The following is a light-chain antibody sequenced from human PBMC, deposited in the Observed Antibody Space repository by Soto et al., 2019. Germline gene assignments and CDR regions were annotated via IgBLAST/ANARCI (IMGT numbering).Light chain of an antibody. CDR3: SSYTSRSTLV. J-gene: IGLJ2*01. CDR1: SSDVGGYNY. V-gene: IGLV2-14*03. CDR2: DVS. Sequence: QSALTQPASVSGSPGQSITMSCTGTSSDVGGYNYVSWYQHYPGKAPKLMIYDVSNRPSGVSNRFSGSKSGNTASLTISGLQAEDEADYYCSSYTSRSTLVFGGGTKLTVL.